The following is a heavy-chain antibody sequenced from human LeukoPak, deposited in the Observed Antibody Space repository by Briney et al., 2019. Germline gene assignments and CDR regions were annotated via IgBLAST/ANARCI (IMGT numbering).Heavy chain of an antibody. D-gene: IGHD6-13*01. CDR1: GGSISSGSYY. V-gene: IGHV4-61*02. Sequence: PSKTLSLTCTVSGGSISSGSYYWGWIRQPAGKGLEWIGRIYTSGSTNYNPSLKGRVTISVDTSKNQFSLKLSSVTAADTAVYYCARDGSAAGYSSRGDYSYMDVWGTGTTVTISS. CDR2: IYTSGST. CDR3: ARDGSAAGYSSRGDYSYMDV. J-gene: IGHJ6*03.